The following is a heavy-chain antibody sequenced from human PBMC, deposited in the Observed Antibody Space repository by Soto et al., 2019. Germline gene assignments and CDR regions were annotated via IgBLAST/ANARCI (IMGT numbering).Heavy chain of an antibody. CDR3: AGGRIVVVGSRAYYGMDV. CDR1: GGTPSNSA. Sequence: QVHLLLQSGAEVKKPGSSVKVSCKGSGGTPSNSAISWVRQAPGQGLEWMGGIIPVFGLVKYAQNFQGRVTITADESTNTAYMELSSLRPEDTAVYYCAGGRIVVVGSRAYYGMDVWGQGTTVTVSS. J-gene: IGHJ6*02. CDR2: IIPVFGLV. D-gene: IGHD3-22*01. V-gene: IGHV1-69*01.